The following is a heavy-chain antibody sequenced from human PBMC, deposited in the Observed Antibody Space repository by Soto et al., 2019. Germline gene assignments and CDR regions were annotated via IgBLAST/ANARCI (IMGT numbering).Heavy chain of an antibody. Sequence: AXGTLSLTCTVSGGSISSSSYYGGWIRQPPGKGLEWIGSIYYSGSTYYNPSLKSRVTISVDTSKNQFYLKLSSVTAADTAVYYCARLRSDCSGGSCYPKQYYYGMDVWGQGTTVTVSS. CDR2: IYYSGST. CDR3: ARLRSDCSGGSCYPKQYYYGMDV. D-gene: IGHD2-15*01. V-gene: IGHV4-39*01. J-gene: IGHJ6*02. CDR1: GGSISSSSYY.